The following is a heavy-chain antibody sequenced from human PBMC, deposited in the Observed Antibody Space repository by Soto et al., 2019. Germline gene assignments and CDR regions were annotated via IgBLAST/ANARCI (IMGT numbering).Heavy chain of an antibody. CDR1: GGSFSGYY. CDR2: INHSGST. J-gene: IGHJ4*02. Sequence: SETLSLTCAVYGGSFSGYYWSLIRQPPGKGLEWIGEINHSGSTNYNPSLKSRVTISVDTSKNQFSLKLSSVTAADTAVYYCARGKTGTNYFDYWGQGTLVTVSS. D-gene: IGHD1-1*01. CDR3: ARGKTGTNYFDY. V-gene: IGHV4-34*01.